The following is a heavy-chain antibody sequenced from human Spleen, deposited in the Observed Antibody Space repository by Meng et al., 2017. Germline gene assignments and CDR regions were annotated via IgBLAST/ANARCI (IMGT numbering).Heavy chain of an antibody. D-gene: IGHD3-10*01. J-gene: IGHJ3*02. Sequence: GGSLRLSCAASGFTFSSYSMNWVRQAPGKGLEWVSSISSSSSYIYYADSVKGRFTISRDNAKNSLYLQMNSLRAEDTTVYYCARGLNYYASVQDAFHIWGQGTMVTVSS. CDR3: ARGLNYYASVQDAFHI. V-gene: IGHV3-21*01. CDR2: ISSSSSYI. CDR1: GFTFSSYS.